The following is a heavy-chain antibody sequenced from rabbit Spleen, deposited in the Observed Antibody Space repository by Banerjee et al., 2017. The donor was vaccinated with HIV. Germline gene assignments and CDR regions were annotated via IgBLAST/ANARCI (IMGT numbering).Heavy chain of an antibody. CDR1: GFDFSAYTF. D-gene: IGHD1-1*01. Sequence: LVEYGGDLVQPGASLTLTCTASGFDFSAYTFMCWVRQAPGKGLEWIGCTYTGPTGGSMLATWAKGRLTISKTSSTTVTLQMTRLTAADTATYFCARDTSSSFSSYGMDLWGPGTLVTVS. CDR3: ARDTSSSFSSYGMDL. V-gene: IGHV1S40*01. J-gene: IGHJ6*01. CDR2: TYTGPTGGS.